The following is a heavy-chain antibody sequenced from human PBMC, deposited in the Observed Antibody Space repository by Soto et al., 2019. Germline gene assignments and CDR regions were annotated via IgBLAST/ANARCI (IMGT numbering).Heavy chain of an antibody. J-gene: IGHJ6*02. V-gene: IGHV5-51*01. D-gene: IGHD2-2*01. CDR2: IYPGDSDT. CDR1: GYSFTNYW. Sequence: PGESLKISCKGSGYSFTNYWIGWVRQMPGKGLESMGIIYPGDSDTRYSPSFQGHVTISADKSISTAYLQWSSLKASDTAMYYCAREDIVVVPAAYYYYGMDVWGQGTTVTVSS. CDR3: AREDIVVVPAAYYYYGMDV.